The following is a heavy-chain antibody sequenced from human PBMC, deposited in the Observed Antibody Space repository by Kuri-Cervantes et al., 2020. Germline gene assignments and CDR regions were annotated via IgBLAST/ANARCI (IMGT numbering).Heavy chain of an antibody. CDR2: ISGSSTYI. CDR1: GFTFSSYS. Sequence: GESLKISCAASGFTFSSYSMSWVRQAPGKGLEWVSFISGSSTYIYYADSVKGRFTISRDNAKNSLYLQMNSLRAEDTALYYCARVDGYSFGYFDYWGQGTLVTVSS. V-gene: IGHV3-21*04. D-gene: IGHD5-18*01. J-gene: IGHJ4*02. CDR3: ARVDGYSFGYFDY.